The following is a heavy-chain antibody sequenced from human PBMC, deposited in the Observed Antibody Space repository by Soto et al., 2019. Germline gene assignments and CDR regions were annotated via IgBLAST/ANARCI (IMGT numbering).Heavy chain of an antibody. Sequence: QVQLVQSGAEVKKPGASVKVSCKASGYTFTSYAMHWVRQAPGQRLEWMAWINAGNGNTKYSQKFQGRVTITRDTSASTAYMELSSLRSEDTAVYYCARLRYSSSWYYYYGMDVWGQGTTVTVSS. D-gene: IGHD6-13*01. V-gene: IGHV1-3*01. CDR2: INAGNGNT. J-gene: IGHJ6*02. CDR1: GYTFTSYA. CDR3: ARLRYSSSWYYYYGMDV.